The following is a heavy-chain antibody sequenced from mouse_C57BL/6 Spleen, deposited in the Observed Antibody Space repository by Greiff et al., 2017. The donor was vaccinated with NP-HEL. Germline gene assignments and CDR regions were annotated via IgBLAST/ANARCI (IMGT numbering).Heavy chain of an antibody. CDR2: ISNGGGST. CDR3: ARHDYYGYFDY. V-gene: IGHV5-12*01. J-gene: IGHJ2*01. Sequence: EVQGVESGGGLVQPGGSLKLSCAASGFTFSDYYMYWVRQTPEKRLEWVAYISNGGGSTYYPDTVKDRFTISRDNAKNTLYLQMSRLKSEDTAMYYCARHDYYGYFDYWGQGTTLTVSS. CDR1: GFTFSDYY. D-gene: IGHD1-1*01.